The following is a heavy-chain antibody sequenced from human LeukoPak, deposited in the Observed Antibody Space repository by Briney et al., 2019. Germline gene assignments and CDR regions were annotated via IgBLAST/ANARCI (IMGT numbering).Heavy chain of an antibody. D-gene: IGHD2-2*02. CDR3: ARDRGDIVVIPAAIAY. Sequence: GGSLRLSCAASGFTFSSYWMSWVRQAPGKGLEWVANIKQDGSEKYYVGSVKGRFTISRDNAKNSLYLQMNSLRAEDTAVYYCARDRGDIVVIPAAIAYWGQGTLVTVSS. CDR2: IKQDGSEK. V-gene: IGHV3-7*01. J-gene: IGHJ4*02. CDR1: GFTFSSYW.